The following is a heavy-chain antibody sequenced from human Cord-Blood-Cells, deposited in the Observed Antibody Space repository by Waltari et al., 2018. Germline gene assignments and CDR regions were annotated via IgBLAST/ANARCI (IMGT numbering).Heavy chain of an antibody. CDR1: GGSISSYY. CDR2: IYTSGST. V-gene: IGHV4-4*07. Sequence: QVQLQESGPGLVKPSETLSLTCTVSGGSISSYYWSWIRQPAGKGLEWIGRIYTSGSTNYNPSLKGRGTMSVDTSKNQFSLKLSSVTAADTAVYYCARSGYSSGWFDAFDIWGQGTMVTVSS. CDR3: ARSGYSSGWFDAFDI. D-gene: IGHD6-19*01. J-gene: IGHJ3*02.